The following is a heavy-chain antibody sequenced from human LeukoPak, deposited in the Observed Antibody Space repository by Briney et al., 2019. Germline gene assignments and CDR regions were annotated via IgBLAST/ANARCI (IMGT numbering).Heavy chain of an antibody. CDR3: AREKYCSSTSCNWFDT. V-gene: IGHV4-4*07. Sequence: TSETLSLTCTVSGGSISSYYWSWIRQPAGKGLEWIGRIYTSGSTNYNPSLKSRVTMSADTSKNQFSLKLSSVTAADTAVYYCAREKYCSSTSCNWFDTWGQGTLVTVSS. J-gene: IGHJ5*02. D-gene: IGHD2-2*01. CDR2: IYTSGST. CDR1: GGSISSYY.